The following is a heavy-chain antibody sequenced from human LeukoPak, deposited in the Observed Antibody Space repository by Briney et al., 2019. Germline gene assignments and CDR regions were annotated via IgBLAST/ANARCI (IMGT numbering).Heavy chain of an antibody. D-gene: IGHD3-3*01. CDR3: AKGSGYYPHWYFDL. Sequence: PGGSLRLSCAASGFTFDDYAMHWVRQAPGKGLEWVSGISWNNDSIGYADSVKGRFTISRDNAKNSLYLQMNSLSAEDTALYYCAKGSGYYPHWYFDLWGRGTLVTVSS. V-gene: IGHV3-9*01. CDR1: GFTFDDYA. J-gene: IGHJ2*01. CDR2: ISWNNDSI.